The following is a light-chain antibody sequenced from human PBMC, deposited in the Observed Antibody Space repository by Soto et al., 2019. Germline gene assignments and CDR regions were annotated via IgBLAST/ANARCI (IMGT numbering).Light chain of an antibody. CDR3: QQYGSSGT. V-gene: IGKV3-20*01. CDR2: GAS. Sequence: EIVLTQSPGTLSLSPGERATLSCRASQSVSSNYLAWYQQKPDQAPRLLIYGASSRATGIPDRFSGSGSGTDFTLTISRLEPEDFAVYYCQQYGSSGTFGQGTKVDIK. CDR1: QSVSSNY. J-gene: IGKJ1*01.